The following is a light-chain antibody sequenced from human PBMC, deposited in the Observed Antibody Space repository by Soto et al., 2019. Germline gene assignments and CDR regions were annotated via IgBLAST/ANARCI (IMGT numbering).Light chain of an antibody. J-gene: IGLJ1*01. CDR2: EVN. CDR3: SCLSTNSTPFV. V-gene: IGLV2-14*01. Sequence: QSALSQPASMSVSPGQSITIPCTGVSSDIGLYNYVSWYQHHPEKAPKLLISEVNIRPSGLSDRFSASKADNTASLTISGSQTEDEAYYYYSCLSTNSTPFVFGTGTKLTVL. CDR1: SSDIGLYNY.